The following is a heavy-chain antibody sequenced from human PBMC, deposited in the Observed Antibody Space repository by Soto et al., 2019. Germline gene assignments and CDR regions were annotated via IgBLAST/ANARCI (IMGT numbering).Heavy chain of an antibody. V-gene: IGHV1-69*12. CDR2: IIPIFGTA. CDR3: ARDRDRDGYNPYFDY. Sequence: QVQLVQSGAEVKKPGSSVKVSCKASGGTFSSYAISWVRQAPGQGLEWMGGIIPIFGTANYAQKFQGRVTITADESTSTDYMELSSLRSEDTAGYYCARDRDRDGYNPYFDYWGQGTLVTVSS. J-gene: IGHJ4*02. D-gene: IGHD5-12*01. CDR1: GGTFSSYA.